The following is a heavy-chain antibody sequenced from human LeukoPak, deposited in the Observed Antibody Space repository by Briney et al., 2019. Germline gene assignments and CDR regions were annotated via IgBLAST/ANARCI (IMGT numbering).Heavy chain of an antibody. CDR3: ARRGRVQLWLRTVWFDP. J-gene: IGHJ5*02. CDR1: GGSISSYY. V-gene: IGHV4-59*12. D-gene: IGHD5-18*01. CDR2: IYYSGST. Sequence: SETLSLTCTVSGGSISSYYWSWIRQPPGKGLEWIGYIYYSGSTNYNPSLKSRVTISVDTSKNQFSLKLSSVTAADTAVYYCARRGRVQLWLRTVWFDPWGQGTLVTVSS.